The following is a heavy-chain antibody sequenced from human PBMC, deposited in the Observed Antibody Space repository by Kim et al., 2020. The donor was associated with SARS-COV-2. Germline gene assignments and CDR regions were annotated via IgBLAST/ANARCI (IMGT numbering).Heavy chain of an antibody. CDR2: ISYDGSNK. D-gene: IGHD6-13*01. CDR1: GFTFSSYG. CDR3: ARDQSAGYNSSWNDY. V-gene: IGHV3-33*05. J-gene: IGHJ4*02. Sequence: GGSLRLSCAASGFTFSSYGMHWVRQAPGKGLEWVAVISYDGSNKYYADSVKGRFTISRDNSKNTLYLQMNSLRAEDTAVYYCARDQSAGYNSSWNDYWGQGTLVTVSS.